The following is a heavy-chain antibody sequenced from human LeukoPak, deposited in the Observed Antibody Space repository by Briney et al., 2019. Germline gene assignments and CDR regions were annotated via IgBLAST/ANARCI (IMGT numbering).Heavy chain of an antibody. CDR1: GGSISSSSYY. V-gene: IGHV4-39*01. CDR2: IYYSGST. D-gene: IGHD3-16*02. Sequence: SETLSLTCTVSGGSISSSSYYWGWIRQPPGKGLEWIGSIYYSGSTYYNPSLKSRVTISVDTSKNQFSLKLSSVTAADTAVYYCARCVDYDYVWGSYRLEYYFDYWGLGTLVTVSS. CDR3: ARCVDYDYVWGSYRLEYYFDY. J-gene: IGHJ4*02.